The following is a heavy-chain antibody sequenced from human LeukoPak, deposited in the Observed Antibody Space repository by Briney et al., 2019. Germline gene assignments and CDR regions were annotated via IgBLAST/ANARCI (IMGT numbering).Heavy chain of an antibody. J-gene: IGHJ5*02. Sequence: PSETLSLTCTVSGGSISSYYWSWIRQPPGKGLEWIGYIYYSGSANYNPSLKSRVTISVDTSKNQFSLKLSSVTAADTSVYYCARERDYDFWSGYQNWFDPWGQGTLVTVSS. D-gene: IGHD3-3*01. CDR2: IYYSGSA. CDR3: ARERDYDFWSGYQNWFDP. CDR1: GGSISSYY. V-gene: IGHV4-59*01.